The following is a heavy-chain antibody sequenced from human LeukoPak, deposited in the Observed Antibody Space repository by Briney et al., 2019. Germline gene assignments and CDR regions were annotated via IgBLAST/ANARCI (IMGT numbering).Heavy chain of an antibody. J-gene: IGHJ4*02. Sequence: ASVKVSCKASGYTFTGYYMHWVRQAPGQGVECMGWINPNSGGTNYAQKFQGRVTMTRDPSISTAYMELSRLRSDDTAVYYCARDPNPDYYDSSGYYGLDDYWGQRTLVTVSS. D-gene: IGHD3-22*01. V-gene: IGHV1-2*02. CDR3: ARDPNPDYYDSSGYYGLDDY. CDR1: GYTFTGYY. CDR2: INPNSGGT.